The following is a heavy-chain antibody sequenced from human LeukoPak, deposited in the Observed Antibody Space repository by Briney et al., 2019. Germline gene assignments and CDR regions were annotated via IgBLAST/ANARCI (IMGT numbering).Heavy chain of an antibody. V-gene: IGHV3-48*04. D-gene: IGHD3-10*02. CDR3: TRENYVPDS. J-gene: IGHJ4*02. CDR2: ISSTGSTV. CDR1: GFAFNTYS. Sequence: GGSLRLSCAASGFAFNTYSMNWVRQAPGKGLEWVSCISSTGSTVYYADSVRGRFTISRDDAKNSLFLQMNGLRADDTAVYYCTRENYVPDSWGQGTLATVSS.